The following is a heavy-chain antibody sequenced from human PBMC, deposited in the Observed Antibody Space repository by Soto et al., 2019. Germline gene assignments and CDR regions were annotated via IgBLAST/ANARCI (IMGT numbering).Heavy chain of an antibody. J-gene: IGHJ5*02. CDR1: GGTFSSYA. CDR2: IIPIFGTA. D-gene: IGHD6-6*01. Sequence: GASVKVSCKASGGTFSSYAISWVRQAPGQGLEWMGGIIPIFGTANYAQKFQGRVTITADESTSTAYMELSSLRSEDTAVYYCASSSSTPRWFDPWGQGTLVTVSS. V-gene: IGHV1-69*13. CDR3: ASSSSTPRWFDP.